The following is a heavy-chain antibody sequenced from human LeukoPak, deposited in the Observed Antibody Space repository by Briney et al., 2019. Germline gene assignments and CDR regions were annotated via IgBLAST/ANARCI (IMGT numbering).Heavy chain of an antibody. J-gene: IGHJ6*03. CDR1: GGSISSYY. D-gene: IGHD3-10*01. Sequence: PSETLSLTCTVSGGSISSYYWSWIRQPPGKGLEWIGEINHSGSTNYNPSLKSRVTISVDTSKNQFSLKLSSVTAADTAVYYCARGGALYYYYYYMDVWGKGTTVTVSS. V-gene: IGHV4-34*01. CDR3: ARGGALYYYYYYMDV. CDR2: INHSGST.